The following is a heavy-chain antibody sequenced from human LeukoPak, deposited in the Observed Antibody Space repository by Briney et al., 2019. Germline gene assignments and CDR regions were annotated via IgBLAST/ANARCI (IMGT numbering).Heavy chain of an antibody. Sequence: TGGSLRLSCAGSGFIFSSYWMHWVRQAPGKGLEWIGYVYYSGSTSYNPSLKSRVTISLDTSKHQFSLKLNSVTAADTAVYYCARHAYCGGDCFGGAFEVWGQGTMVTVSS. CDR3: ARHAYCGGDCFGGAFEV. CDR2: VYYSGST. CDR1: GFIFSSYW. V-gene: IGHV4-59*08. D-gene: IGHD2-21*02. J-gene: IGHJ3*01.